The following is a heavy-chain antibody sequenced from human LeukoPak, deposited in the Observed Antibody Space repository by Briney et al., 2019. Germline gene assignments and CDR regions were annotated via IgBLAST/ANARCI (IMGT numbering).Heavy chain of an antibody. V-gene: IGHV4-38-2*02. D-gene: IGHD4-17*01. CDR3: ARVGYGDPSYMDV. J-gene: IGHJ6*03. Sequence: SETLSLTCTVSGYSISSGYYWGWIRQPPGKGLEWIGSIYHSGSTYYNPSLKSRVTISVDTSKNQFSLKLSSVTAADTAVYYCARVGYGDPSYMDVWGKGTTVTVSS. CDR2: IYHSGST. CDR1: GYSISSGYY.